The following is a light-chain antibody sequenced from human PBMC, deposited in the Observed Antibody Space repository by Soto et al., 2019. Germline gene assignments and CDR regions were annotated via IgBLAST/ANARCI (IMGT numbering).Light chain of an antibody. Sequence: SSGERATISFRASQSVSSYVACYQQKPGQAPRLLIYDESNRATGIPARFSCRGSGTVLTITTVTPYPEDCAAYYSHPLRNWHTWRSGEGTKVDNK. CDR2: DES. CDR1: QSVSSY. V-gene: IGKV3-11*01. J-gene: IGKJ1*01. CDR3: HPLRNWHTWR.